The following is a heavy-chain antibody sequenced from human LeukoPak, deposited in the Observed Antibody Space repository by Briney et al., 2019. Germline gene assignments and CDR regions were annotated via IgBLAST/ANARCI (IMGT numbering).Heavy chain of an antibody. D-gene: IGHD6-19*01. CDR1: GGSISSYY. J-gene: IGHJ6*02. CDR2: IYYSGST. V-gene: IGHV4-59*01. CDR3: ARDLITVAGTDYGMDV. Sequence: SETLSLTCTVSGGSISSYYWSWIRQPPGKGLEWIGYIYYSGSTDYNPSLKSRVTISVDTSKNQFSLKLSSVTAADTAVYYCARDLITVAGTDYGMDVWGQGPTVTVSS.